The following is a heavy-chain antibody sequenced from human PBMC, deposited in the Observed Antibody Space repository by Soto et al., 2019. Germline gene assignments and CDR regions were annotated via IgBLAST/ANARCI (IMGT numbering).Heavy chain of an antibody. CDR2: ISGSGGSI. V-gene: IGHV3-23*01. Sequence: EVQLLESGGGLVQPGGSLRLSCAASGLTFSTYAMNWVRQAPGNGLEWVSAISGSGGSIHSAESAKGQFTISRDNSKNTLYLQMNRLGDADTAVDHCVKGYWKGDVWGQGTTVTVSS. CDR3: VKGYWKGDV. J-gene: IGHJ6*02. CDR1: GLTFSTYA. D-gene: IGHD1-1*01.